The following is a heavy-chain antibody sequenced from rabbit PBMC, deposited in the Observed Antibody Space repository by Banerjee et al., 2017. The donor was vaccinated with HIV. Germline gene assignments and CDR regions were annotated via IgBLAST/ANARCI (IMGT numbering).Heavy chain of an antibody. V-gene: IGHV1S40*01. D-gene: IGHD2-1*01. CDR3: ARDHYDDYYGMDL. CDR2: IYTGSGST. J-gene: IGHJ6*01. Sequence: QSLEESGGDLVKPGASLTLTCTASGFSFSTSYYMCWVRQAPGKGLEWIGCIYTGSGSTYYASWAKGRFPISKPSSTTVTLQMTSLTAADTATYFCARDHYDDYYGMDLWGQGTLVTVS. CDR1: GFSFSTSYY.